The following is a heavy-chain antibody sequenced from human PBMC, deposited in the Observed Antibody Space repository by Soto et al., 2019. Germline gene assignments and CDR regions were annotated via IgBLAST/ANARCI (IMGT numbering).Heavy chain of an antibody. CDR3: ATYYDILTGNSDYGMDV. Sequence: ASVKASCKASGYTFTSYGISWVRQDPGKGLEWMGWISAYNGNTNYAQKLQGRVTMTTDTSTSTAYMELRSLRSDDTAVYYCATYYDILTGNSDYGMDVWGQGTTVTVS. CDR1: GYTFTSYG. J-gene: IGHJ6*02. CDR2: ISAYNGNT. D-gene: IGHD3-9*01. V-gene: IGHV1-18*01.